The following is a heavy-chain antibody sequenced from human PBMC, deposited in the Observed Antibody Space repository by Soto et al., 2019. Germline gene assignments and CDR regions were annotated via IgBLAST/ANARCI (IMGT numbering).Heavy chain of an antibody. CDR2: IYSGGST. Sequence: PGGSLRLSCAASGFTVSSNYMSWVRQAPGKGLEWVSVIYSGGSTYYADSVKGRFTISRDNSKNTLYLKMNSLRAENTAVYYCARASITMVRGVILDVWGQGTTVTVSS. D-gene: IGHD3-10*01. J-gene: IGHJ6*02. CDR3: ARASITMVRGVILDV. V-gene: IGHV3-53*01. CDR1: GFTVSSNY.